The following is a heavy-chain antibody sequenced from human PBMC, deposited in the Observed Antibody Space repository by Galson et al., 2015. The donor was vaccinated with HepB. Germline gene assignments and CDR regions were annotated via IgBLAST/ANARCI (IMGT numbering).Heavy chain of an antibody. J-gene: IGHJ5*02. D-gene: IGHD3-22*01. V-gene: IGHV3-23*01. Sequence: SLRLSCAASGFTFSSYAMSWVRQAPGKGLEWVSGISGSGVSTYYADSVKGRFTISRDNSKNTLYLQMNSLRAEDTAIYYCAKDSSSSGYFIGWFDPWGQGTLVTVSS. CDR3: AKDSSSSGYFIGWFDP. CDR1: GFTFSSYA. CDR2: ISGSGVST.